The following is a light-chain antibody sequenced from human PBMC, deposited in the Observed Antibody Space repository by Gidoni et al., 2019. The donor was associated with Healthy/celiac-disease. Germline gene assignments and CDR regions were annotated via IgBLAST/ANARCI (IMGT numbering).Light chain of an antibody. CDR3: SSYTSSSTLDVV. V-gene: IGLV2-14*01. J-gene: IGLJ2*01. Sequence: QSALTQPASVSGSTGQSSTISCTGTSRDVGGYNYVSWYQQHPGKAPKLMIYDVSNRPSWVSNRFSGSKSGNTASLTISGLQAEDEADYYCSSYTSSSTLDVVFGGGTKLTVL. CDR2: DVS. CDR1: SRDVGGYNY.